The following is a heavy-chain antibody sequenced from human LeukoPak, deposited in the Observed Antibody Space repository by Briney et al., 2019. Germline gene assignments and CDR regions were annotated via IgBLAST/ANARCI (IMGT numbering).Heavy chain of an antibody. D-gene: IGHD3-10*01. CDR3: ARVQRELFLKYYFDY. CDR2: IRSTGDST. CDR1: GFTFSSYA. V-gene: IGHV3-23*01. Sequence: PGGSLRLSCAASGFTFSSYAITWVRQAPGKGLEWVSSIRSTGDSTFYADSVKGRFTISRDNAKNSLYLQMNSLRAEDTAVYYCARVQRELFLKYYFDYWGQGTLVTVSS. J-gene: IGHJ4*02.